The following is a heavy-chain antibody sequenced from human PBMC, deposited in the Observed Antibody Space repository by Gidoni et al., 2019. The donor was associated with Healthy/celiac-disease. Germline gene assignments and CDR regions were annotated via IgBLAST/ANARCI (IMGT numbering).Heavy chain of an antibody. J-gene: IGHJ1*01. Sequence: EVQLVESGGGLVKPGGSLRLSCAASGFPFRSDGMSLFRKDPGKGLGWVGRIKSKTDGGTTDYAAPVKGRFTISRDDSKNTLYLQMNSLKTEDTAVYYCTTFFQWDWWQRTTVTNAEYFQHWGQGTLVTVSS. CDR2: IKSKTDGGTT. CDR1: GFPFRSDG. CDR3: TTFFQWDWWQRTTVTNAEYFQH. D-gene: IGHD2-8*02. V-gene: IGHV3-15*01.